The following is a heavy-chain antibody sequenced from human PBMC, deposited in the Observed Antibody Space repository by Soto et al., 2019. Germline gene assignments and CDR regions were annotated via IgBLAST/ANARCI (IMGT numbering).Heavy chain of an antibody. V-gene: IGHV1-18*01. D-gene: IGHD1-26*01. CDR3: AGDLGAQIVDY. CDR2: ISGYNGNT. J-gene: IGHJ4*02. Sequence: QVQLVQSGAEVKKPGASVKVSCKASGYTFISYGISWVRQAPGQGLEWMGWISGYNGNTKYAQRLQGRVTMTTDTSTTTAYMELRSLRSDDTAVYYCAGDLGAQIVDYWCQGTLVTVSS. CDR1: GYTFISYG.